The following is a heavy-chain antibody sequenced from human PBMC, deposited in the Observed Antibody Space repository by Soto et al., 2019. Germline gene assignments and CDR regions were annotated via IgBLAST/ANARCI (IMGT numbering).Heavy chain of an antibody. J-gene: IGHJ4*02. CDR3: ARLYYYDTSGYLSFDY. D-gene: IGHD3-22*01. CDR1: GASISSNTYY. CDR2: IYYSGSA. V-gene: IGHV4-30-4*01. Sequence: SETLSLTCTVSGASISSNTYYWSWVSQSPGKGLDWIGYIYYSGSAYYNPSLKSRPTISVDTSRNQFSLELTSVTAADTAVYYCARLYYYDTSGYLSFDYWGQGTLVTVSS.